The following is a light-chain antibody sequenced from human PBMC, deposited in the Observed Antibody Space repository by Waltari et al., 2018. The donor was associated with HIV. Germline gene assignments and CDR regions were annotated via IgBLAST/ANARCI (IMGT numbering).Light chain of an antibody. V-gene: IGKV1-12*01. CDR1: SDIGNC. Sequence: DIQMTQYPSSVSASVGDRVTITCRASSDIGNCLAWYQQTPGKAPQLLIYGISSLQSGVPSRFSGSGSGTDFTLTISSLQPEDFATYYCQQANSFPGTFGQGTRLEI. CDR3: QQANSFPGT. CDR2: GIS. J-gene: IGKJ5*01.